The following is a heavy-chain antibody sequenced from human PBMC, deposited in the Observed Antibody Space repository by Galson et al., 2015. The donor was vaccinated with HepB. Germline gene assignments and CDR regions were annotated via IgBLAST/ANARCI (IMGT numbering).Heavy chain of an antibody. Sequence: SLRLSCAASGFTFSNAWMSWVRQAPGKGLEWVGRIKSPTDGGTTDYAAPVKGRFTISRDHSKNTVYLQMNSLKSEDTAVYYCTRQLWFIGMDVWGQGTTVTVSS. V-gene: IGHV3-15*01. CDR1: GFTFSNAW. CDR2: IKSPTDGGTT. D-gene: IGHD5-18*01. CDR3: TRQLWFIGMDV. J-gene: IGHJ6*02.